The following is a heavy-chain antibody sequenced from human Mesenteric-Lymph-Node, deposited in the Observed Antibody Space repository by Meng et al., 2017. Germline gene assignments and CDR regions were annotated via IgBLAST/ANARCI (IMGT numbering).Heavy chain of an antibody. CDR3: ARDYYGSGTEVPLIDY. D-gene: IGHD3-10*01. Sequence: ASVKVSCKASGYTFMGYYMHWGRQDPGQGREGRGLIDPNSGDTNYAQKCQGRVTMTRDTSTSTVYMELSSLRSEDTAVYYCARDYYGSGTEVPLIDYWGQGTLVTVSS. CDR1: GYTFMGYY. V-gene: IGHV1-2*02. J-gene: IGHJ4*02. CDR2: IDPNSGDT.